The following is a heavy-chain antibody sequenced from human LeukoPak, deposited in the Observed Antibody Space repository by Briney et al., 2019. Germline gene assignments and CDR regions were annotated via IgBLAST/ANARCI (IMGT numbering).Heavy chain of an antibody. CDR3: ARGGSYFFSVDY. D-gene: IGHD1-26*01. V-gene: IGHV3-53*01. CDR2: IYTSGTT. J-gene: IGHJ4*02. CDR1: GFTVSSDY. Sequence: GGFLRLSCAASGFTVSSDYMSWVRQAPGQGLEWVSIIYTSGTTYYADSVKGRFTISRDNSKNTLYLQMNSLRAEDTAVYYCARGGSYFFSVDYWGQGTLVTVSS.